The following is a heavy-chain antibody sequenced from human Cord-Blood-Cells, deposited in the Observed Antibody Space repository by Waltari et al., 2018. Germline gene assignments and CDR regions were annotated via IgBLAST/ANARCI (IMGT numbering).Heavy chain of an antibody. CDR3: AKVRPSWGEYAFDI. CDR1: GFTFDDYA. J-gene: IGHJ3*02. V-gene: IGHV3-9*03. CDR2: ISWNSGSI. D-gene: IGHD7-27*01. Sequence: EVQLVESGGGLVQPGRSLRLSCAASGFTFDDYAMHWVRQAPGKGLEWVSGISWNSGSIGYADSVKGRFTISRDNAKNSLYLQMNSLRAEDMALYYCAKVRPSWGEYAFDIWGQGTMVTVSS.